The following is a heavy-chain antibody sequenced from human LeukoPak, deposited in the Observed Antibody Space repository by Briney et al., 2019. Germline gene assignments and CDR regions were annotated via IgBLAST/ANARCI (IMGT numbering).Heavy chain of an antibody. D-gene: IGHD2-21*01. CDR1: GFTFSSYS. CDR3: ARASSAFCGGDCYPPTYFDY. V-gene: IGHV3-21*01. CDR2: ISSSSMYI. Sequence: KPGGSLRLSCAASGFTFSSYSMNWVRQAPGKGLEGVSSISSSSMYIYYADSVKGRCTISRDNAKNSLYLQMNSLRAEDTAVYYCARASSAFCGGDCYPPTYFDYWGQGTLVTVSS. J-gene: IGHJ4*02.